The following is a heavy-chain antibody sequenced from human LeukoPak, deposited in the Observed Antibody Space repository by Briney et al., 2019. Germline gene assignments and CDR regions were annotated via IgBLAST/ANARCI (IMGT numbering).Heavy chain of an antibody. J-gene: IGHJ4*02. D-gene: IGHD3-3*01. CDR2: INHSGST. V-gene: IGHV4-34*01. Sequence: SETLSLTCAVYSGSFSGYYWSWIRQPPGKGLEWIGEINHSGSTNHNPSLKSRVTISVDTSKNQFSLKLSSVTAADTAVYYCARVVFWSGYPDYWGQGTLVTVSS. CDR3: ARVVFWSGYPDY. CDR1: SGSFSGYY.